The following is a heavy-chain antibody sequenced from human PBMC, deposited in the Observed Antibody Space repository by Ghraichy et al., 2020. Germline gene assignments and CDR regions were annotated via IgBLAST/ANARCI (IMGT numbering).Heavy chain of an antibody. J-gene: IGHJ4*02. CDR2: ISSDSTYI. V-gene: IGHV3-21*01. CDR1: GFTFSGYS. CDR3: ARDNAAVAKDY. D-gene: IGHD2-2*01. Sequence: GSLRLSCVVSGFTFSGYSMNWVRQAPGRALEWVSSISSDSTYIYYEDSVKGRFTISRDNAKNSLYLQMDSLRVEDTAVYYWARDNAAVAKDYWGQGTLVTVSS.